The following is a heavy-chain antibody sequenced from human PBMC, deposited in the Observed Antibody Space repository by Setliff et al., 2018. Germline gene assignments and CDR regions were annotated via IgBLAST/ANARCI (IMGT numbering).Heavy chain of an antibody. J-gene: IGHJ5*02. D-gene: IGHD2-2*01. CDR3: ARGYCSSPSCFFAGWFDP. Sequence: AETLSLTCAVYGGSFSGYYWSWIRQPPGKGLEWIGEINHTGSTNYSPSLKSRVTISVDTSKNQFSLKLTSVTAADTAVYYCARGYCSSPSCFFAGWFDPWGQGTLVTVSS. CDR1: GGSFSGYY. V-gene: IGHV4-34*01. CDR2: INHTGST.